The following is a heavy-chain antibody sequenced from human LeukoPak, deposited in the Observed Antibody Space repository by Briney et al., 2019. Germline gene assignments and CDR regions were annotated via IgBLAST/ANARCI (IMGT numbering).Heavy chain of an antibody. D-gene: IGHD5-12*01. V-gene: IGHV3-23*01. Sequence: GGSLRLSCAASGFTFSSYAMCWVRQAPGRGLEWVSAISGSSGSTYYADSVKGRFTISRDNAKNTLYLQMNSLRAEDTAVYYCAKAGGESLRYYYFDDWGQGTLVTVSS. CDR3: AKAGGESLRYYYFDD. CDR1: GFTFSSYA. CDR2: ISGSSGST. J-gene: IGHJ4*02.